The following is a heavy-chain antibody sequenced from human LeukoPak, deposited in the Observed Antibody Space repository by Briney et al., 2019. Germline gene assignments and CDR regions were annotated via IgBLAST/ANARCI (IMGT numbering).Heavy chain of an antibody. D-gene: IGHD5-12*01. Sequence: SETLSLTCTVSGGSISSYYWSWIRQPPGKGLEWIGYIYYSGSTNYNPSLKSRVTISVDTSKNQFSLKLSSVTAADTAVYYCARQTGYSGYDLFDSWDQGTLVTVSS. CDR3: ARQTGYSGYDLFDS. CDR2: IYYSGST. V-gene: IGHV4-59*01. J-gene: IGHJ4*02. CDR1: GGSISSYY.